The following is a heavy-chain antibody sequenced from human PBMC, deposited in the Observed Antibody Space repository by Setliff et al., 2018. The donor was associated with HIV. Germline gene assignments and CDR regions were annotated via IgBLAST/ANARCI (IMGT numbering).Heavy chain of an antibody. CDR3: ARGMIRGAIITEFDS. D-gene: IGHD3-10*01. Sequence: ASVKVSCKSSAGSFSIFAINWVRQAPGQRLEWMGWINGGNGHTKSSERFQGRVTFSRDSSASTAQMELSSLTSEDTAVYFCARGMIRGAIITEFDSWGQGTLVTVSS. CDR1: AGSFSIFA. CDR2: INGGNGHT. V-gene: IGHV1-3*01. J-gene: IGHJ4*02.